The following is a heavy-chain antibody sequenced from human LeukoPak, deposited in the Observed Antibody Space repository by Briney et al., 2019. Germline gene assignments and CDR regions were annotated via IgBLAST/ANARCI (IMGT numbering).Heavy chain of an antibody. D-gene: IGHD6-19*01. V-gene: IGHV3-74*01. J-gene: IGHJ4*02. CDR3: ATKQWLAPPPDS. CDR1: GFTFSKYW. CDR2: INTDGTVT. Sequence: GGSLRLSCAASGFTFSKYWILWVRQAPGKGLESVSRINTDGTVTTYADSVKGRFTVSRDNADNTMFLQMNSVRDEDTAVYYCATKQWLAPPPDSWGQGTPVTVSS.